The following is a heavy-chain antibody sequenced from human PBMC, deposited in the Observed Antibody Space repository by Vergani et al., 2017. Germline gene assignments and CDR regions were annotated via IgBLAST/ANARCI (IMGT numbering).Heavy chain of an antibody. J-gene: IGHJ4*02. CDR3: TKGSRGYTGYFFDY. CDR2: VSGSSATP. CDR1: GCDFSQAW. V-gene: IGHV3-23*04. D-gene: IGHD5-12*01. Sequence: EVRLVESGGGLVKPGGSLRLSCQVSGCDFSQAWMNWVRQSPGKGLEWVSSVSGSSATPYYADSVKGRFIISRDNSKNTLHLQMNSLRADDTAVYYCTKGSRGYTGYFFDYWGQGTLATVSS.